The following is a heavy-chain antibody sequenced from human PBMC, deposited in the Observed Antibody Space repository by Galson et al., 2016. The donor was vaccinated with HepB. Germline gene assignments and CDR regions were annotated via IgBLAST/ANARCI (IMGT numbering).Heavy chain of an antibody. CDR2: FYYGGIT. J-gene: IGHJ5*02. V-gene: IGHV4-39*01. CDR3: ARHHLAEYCSGSSCYANWFDP. CDR1: GGSISSSRYF. D-gene: IGHD2-15*01. Sequence: SETLSLTCTVSGGSISSSRYFWGWIRQPPGKGLEWIGSFYYGGITYYNPSLKSRVTISVDTSKNQFSLKLNSVTAADTAVYSCARHHLAEYCSGSSCYANWFDPWGQGTLVTVSS.